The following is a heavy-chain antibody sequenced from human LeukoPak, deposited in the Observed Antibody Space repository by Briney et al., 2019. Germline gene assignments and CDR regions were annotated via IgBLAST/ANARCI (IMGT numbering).Heavy chain of an antibody. CDR3: ARGGDFWSGYKTHEYGLDV. J-gene: IGHJ6*02. V-gene: IGHV3-30-3*01. CDR1: GFTFSSYA. CDR2: ISYDGSKK. D-gene: IGHD3-3*01. Sequence: EGSLRLSCAASGFTFSSYAMHWVRQAPGKGLEWVAVISYDGSKKYHADSVKGRFTISRDNSNKMQYLEMDSLRADDTAVYYCARGGDFWSGYKTHEYGLDVWGQGTTVTVSS.